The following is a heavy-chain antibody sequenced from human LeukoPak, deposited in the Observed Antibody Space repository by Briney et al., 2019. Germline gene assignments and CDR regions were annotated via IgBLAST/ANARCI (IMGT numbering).Heavy chain of an antibody. D-gene: IGHD4-23*01. CDR2: VSHDGNS. V-gene: IGHV3-30-3*01. CDR1: GFTLRSYS. Sequence: GGSLRLSCAASGFTLRSYSMHWVRQAPGKGLEWVAAVSHDGNSLYSDSAKGRFTISRDSSKNTLYLEMNSLRAEDAAVYYCARISVVSRPGPLDYWGQGTLVTVSS. CDR3: ARISVVSRPGPLDY. J-gene: IGHJ4*02.